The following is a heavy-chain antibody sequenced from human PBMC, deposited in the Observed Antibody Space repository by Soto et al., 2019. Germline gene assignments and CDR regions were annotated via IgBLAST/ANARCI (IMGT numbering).Heavy chain of an antibody. CDR1: GGSISSGGYY. CDR3: ARDIPGIEFIELRNGMDV. D-gene: IGHD1-26*01. Sequence: TSETLSLTCTVSGGSISSGGYYWSWIRQHPGKGLEWIGYIYYSGSTYYNPSLKSRVTISVDKSKNQFSLKLSSVTAPDTAVYYCARDIPGIEFIELRNGMDVWGQGTTVTVSS. CDR2: IYYSGST. J-gene: IGHJ6*02. V-gene: IGHV4-31*03.